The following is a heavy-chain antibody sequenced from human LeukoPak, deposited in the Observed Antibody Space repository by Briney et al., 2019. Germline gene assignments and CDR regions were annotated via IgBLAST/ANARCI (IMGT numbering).Heavy chain of an antibody. CDR2: IYWDDDK. CDR3: AHSSLVRGVIISNFDY. CDR1: GFSLSTSGVG. Sequence: SGPTLVKPTQTLTLTCTFSGFSLSTSGVGVGWIRQPPGKALEWLALIYWDDDKRYSPSLKSRLTITKDTSKNQVVLTMTNMDPVDTATYYCAHSSLVRGVIISNFDYWGQGTPVTVSS. J-gene: IGHJ4*02. V-gene: IGHV2-5*02. D-gene: IGHD3-10*01.